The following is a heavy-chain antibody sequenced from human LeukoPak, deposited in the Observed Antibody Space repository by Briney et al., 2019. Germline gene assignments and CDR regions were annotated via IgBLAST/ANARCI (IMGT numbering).Heavy chain of an antibody. CDR2: INHSGST. D-gene: IGHD3-10*01. J-gene: IGHJ5*02. Sequence: SETLSLTCAVYGGSFSGYYWSWIRQPPGKGLEWIGEINHSGSTNYNPSLKSRVTISVDTSKNQFSLKLSSVTAADTAVYYCASAPDYYGSGSYYNWFDPWGQRTLVTVSS. V-gene: IGHV4-34*01. CDR1: GGSFSGYY. CDR3: ASAPDYYGSGSYYNWFDP.